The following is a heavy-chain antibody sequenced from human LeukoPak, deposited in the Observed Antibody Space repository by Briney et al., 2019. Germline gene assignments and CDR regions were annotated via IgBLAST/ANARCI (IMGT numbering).Heavy chain of an antibody. V-gene: IGHV4-4*02. CDR1: GGSISSSHW. D-gene: IGHD1-1*01. CDR3: ARRTAGTKWFDY. J-gene: IGHJ4*02. Sequence: SETLSLTCTVSGGSISSSHWWSWVRQPPGKGLEWIGEIYHSGSINYNPSLKSRVTISIDKSKNQFSLKLSSVTAADTAVYYCARRTAGTKWFDYWGQGTLVTVSS. CDR2: IYHSGSI.